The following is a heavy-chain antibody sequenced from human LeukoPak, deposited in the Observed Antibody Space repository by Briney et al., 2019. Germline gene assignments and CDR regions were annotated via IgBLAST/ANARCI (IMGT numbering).Heavy chain of an antibody. CDR3: ARDPVGGSTIFDY. V-gene: IGHV6-1*01. CDR2: TYYRSMWYY. CDR1: GDSFSSNSAA. Sequence: SQTLSLTCAISGDSFSSNSAAWNWIRQSPPRGLEWLGRTYYRSMWYYDYAVAVKSRISINPDTSKNQFSLQLSSVTPEDTAVYYCARDPVGGSTIFDYWGQGTLVTVSS. D-gene: IGHD1-26*01. J-gene: IGHJ4*02.